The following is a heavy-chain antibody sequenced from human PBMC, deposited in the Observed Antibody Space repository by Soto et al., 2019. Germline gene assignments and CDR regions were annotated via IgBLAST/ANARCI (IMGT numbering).Heavy chain of an antibody. CDR1: GYTLTELS. D-gene: IGHD3-9*01. V-gene: IGHV1-24*01. CDR3: AHDIPLRL. J-gene: IGHJ4*02. CDR2: FDPEDGEE. Sequence: ASVKVSCRVSGYTLTELSMQWVRQAPGKGLEWMGGFDPEDGEEMYAQKFQGRVTMTEDTSTDTAYMELSGLRSDDTGVYYCAHDIPLRLWGQGTLVTVSS.